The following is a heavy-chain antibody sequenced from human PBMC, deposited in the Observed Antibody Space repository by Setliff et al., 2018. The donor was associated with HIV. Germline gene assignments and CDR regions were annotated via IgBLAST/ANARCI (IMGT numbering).Heavy chain of an antibody. Sequence: SETLSLTCTVSGDSISSGGFYCNWFRQYPEKGLEWIGYIDYSGSAFYNPSLKSRLTISRDTSKNQFSLRMKSVTAADTAVYYCAREGKTALVTKYFDYWGQGTLVTVSS. D-gene: IGHD5-18*01. V-gene: IGHV4-31*03. CDR2: IDYSGSA. CDR1: GDSISSGGFY. J-gene: IGHJ4*02. CDR3: AREGKTALVTKYFDY.